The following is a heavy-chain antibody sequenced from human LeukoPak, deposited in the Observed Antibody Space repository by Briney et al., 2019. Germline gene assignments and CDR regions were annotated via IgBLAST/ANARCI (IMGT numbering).Heavy chain of an antibody. D-gene: IGHD5-24*01. V-gene: IGHV4-59*01. J-gene: IGHJ4*02. Sequence: PSETLSLTCTVSGASITDYYWSWIRQPPAKGLEWIGYIYYSGSPNYNPSLKSRVTLSLDTSQNQFSLKLTSVTSADTAVYYCAYGGDAYKTGYWGQGTLVTVSS. CDR2: IYYSGSP. CDR3: AYGGDAYKTGY. CDR1: GASITDYY.